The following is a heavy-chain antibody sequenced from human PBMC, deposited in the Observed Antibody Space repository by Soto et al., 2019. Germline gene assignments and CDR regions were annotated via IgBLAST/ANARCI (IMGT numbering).Heavy chain of an antibody. J-gene: IGHJ4*02. D-gene: IGHD6-13*01. CDR1: GGTFSSYT. CDR2: IIPILGIA. Sequence: QVQLVQSGAEVKKPGSSVKVSCKASGGTFSSYTISWVRQAPGQGLEWMGRIIPILGIANYAQKFQGRVTIXAXXSTSTAYMELSSLRSEDTAVYYCARGGPSIAAANYWGQGTLVTVSS. CDR3: ARGGPSIAAANY. V-gene: IGHV1-69*02.